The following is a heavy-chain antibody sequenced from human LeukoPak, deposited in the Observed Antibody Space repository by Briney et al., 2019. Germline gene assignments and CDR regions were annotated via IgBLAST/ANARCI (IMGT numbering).Heavy chain of an antibody. CDR3: ARGYCSSTSCYPIPDAFDI. CDR2: ISGSGGST. J-gene: IGHJ3*02. V-gene: IGHV3-23*01. Sequence: GGSLRLSCAASGFTFSSYAMSWVRQAPGKGLGWVSAISGSGGSTYYADSVKGRFTISRDNSKNTLYLQMNSLRAEDTAVYYCARGYCSSTSCYPIPDAFDIWGQGTMVTVSS. D-gene: IGHD2-2*01. CDR1: GFTFSSYA.